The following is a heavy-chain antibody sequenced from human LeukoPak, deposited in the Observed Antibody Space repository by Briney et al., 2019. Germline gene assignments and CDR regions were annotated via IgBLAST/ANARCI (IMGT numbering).Heavy chain of an antibody. Sequence: GGSLRLSCAASGFTFSNAWMSWVRQAPGKGLEWVGRIKSKTDGGTTDYAAPVKGRFTISRDGSKNTLYLQMNSLKTEDTAVYYCTTDRGTVTTSTYFDYWGQGTLVTVSS. CDR2: IKSKTDGGTT. D-gene: IGHD4-17*01. CDR3: TTDRGTVTTSTYFDY. J-gene: IGHJ4*02. CDR1: GFTFSNAW. V-gene: IGHV3-15*01.